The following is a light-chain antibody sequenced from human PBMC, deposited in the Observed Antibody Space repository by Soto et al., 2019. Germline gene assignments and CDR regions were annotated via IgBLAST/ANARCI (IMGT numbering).Light chain of an antibody. V-gene: IGKV3-20*01. CDR2: DAW. CDR3: QQFSISPLT. Sequence: EMAVKKCSTTVPQYLGDRGTXSCRASQSVSSNLAWYQQKPGDAPRLLIYDAWGRGAGIPERFGRGGSKTDFTLTISRQEPEDFAEYFCQQFSISPLTFGEGGEV. J-gene: IGKJ4*01. CDR1: QSVSSN.